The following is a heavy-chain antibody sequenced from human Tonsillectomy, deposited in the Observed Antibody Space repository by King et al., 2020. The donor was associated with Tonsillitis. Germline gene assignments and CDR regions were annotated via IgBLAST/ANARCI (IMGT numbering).Heavy chain of an antibody. CDR1: GFTFSSYA. V-gene: IGHV3-30-3*01. CDR3: ARGAISYGSGSYYPRGYFDY. J-gene: IGHJ4*02. D-gene: IGHD3-10*01. CDR2: ISYDGSNK. Sequence: QVQLVESGGGVVQPGRSLRLSCAASGFTFSSYAMHWVRQAPGKGLEWVAVISYDGSNKYYADSVKGRFTISRDNSKNTLYLQMNSLRAEDTAVYYCARGAISYGSGSYYPRGYFDYWGQGTLVTVSS.